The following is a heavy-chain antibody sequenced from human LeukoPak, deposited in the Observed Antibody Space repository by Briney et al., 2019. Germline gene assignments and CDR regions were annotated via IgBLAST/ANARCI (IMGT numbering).Heavy chain of an antibody. Sequence: GSLRLSCAASGFTFSSYSMHWVRQAPGKGLEWVSSISSSSSYIYYADSVKGRFTISRDNAKNSLYLQMNSLRAEDTAVYYCARERDLKGVPAAYFDYWGQGTLVTVSS. CDR1: GFTFSSYS. CDR2: ISSSSSYI. D-gene: IGHD2-2*01. J-gene: IGHJ4*02. V-gene: IGHV3-21*01. CDR3: ARERDLKGVPAAYFDY.